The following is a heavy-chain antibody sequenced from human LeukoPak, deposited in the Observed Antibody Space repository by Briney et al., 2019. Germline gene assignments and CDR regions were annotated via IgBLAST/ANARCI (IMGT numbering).Heavy chain of an antibody. D-gene: IGHD3-10*01. J-gene: IGHJ4*02. CDR3: ARATNYASGLMRHFDY. V-gene: IGHV3-48*02. CDR1: GFTFSSYI. CDR2: ISSSSSTI. Sequence: HPGGSLRLSCAASGFTFSSYIMNWVRQAPGKGLEWVSYISSSSSTIYYADPVKGRFTISRDNAKNSLYLQMNSLRDEDTAVYYCARATNYASGLMRHFDYWGQGTLVTVSS.